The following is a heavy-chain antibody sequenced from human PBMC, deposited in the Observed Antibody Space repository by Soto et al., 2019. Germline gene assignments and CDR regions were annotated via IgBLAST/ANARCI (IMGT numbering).Heavy chain of an antibody. V-gene: IGHV4-31*03. D-gene: IGHD2-2*01. CDR1: GGSISSGGYY. CDR3: ARADIVVVPAANIEFYYYYGMDV. Sequence: QVQLQESGPGLVKPSQTLSLTCTVSGGSISSGGYYWSWIRQHPGKGLEWIGYIYYSGSTYYNPSLQSRVTISVDTSKNQFSLKLSSVTAADTAVYYCARADIVVVPAANIEFYYYYGMDVWGQGTTVTVSS. J-gene: IGHJ6*02. CDR2: IYYSGST.